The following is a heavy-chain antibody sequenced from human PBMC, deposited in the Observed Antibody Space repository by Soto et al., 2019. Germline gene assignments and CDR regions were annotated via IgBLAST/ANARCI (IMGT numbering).Heavy chain of an antibody. Sequence: QVRLQESGSGLVKPSQTLSLTCAVSGGSISSGGYSWSWIRQPPGKGLEWIGYLYHSGTTYYNPSLKSRVTISMDTSKNQFSLELNSVTAADTAVYYCARGHDANNDWGQGTLVTVSS. D-gene: IGHD2-8*01. V-gene: IGHV4-30-2*01. CDR3: ARGHDANND. J-gene: IGHJ4*02. CDR1: GGSISSGGYS. CDR2: LYHSGTT.